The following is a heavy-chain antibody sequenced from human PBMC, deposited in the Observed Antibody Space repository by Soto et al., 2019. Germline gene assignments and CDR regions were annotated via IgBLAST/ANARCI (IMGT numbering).Heavy chain of an antibody. Sequence: QVQLVESGGGVVQPGRSLRLSCAASGFTFSSYAMHWVRQAPGKGLEWVAVISYDGSNKYYADSVKGRFTISRDNSKNTLYLQMNSLRAEDTAVYYCARDSRYNWNDGPFDYWGQGTLVTVSS. CDR3: ARDSRYNWNDGPFDY. CDR1: GFTFSSYA. J-gene: IGHJ4*02. CDR2: ISYDGSNK. V-gene: IGHV3-30-3*01. D-gene: IGHD1-20*01.